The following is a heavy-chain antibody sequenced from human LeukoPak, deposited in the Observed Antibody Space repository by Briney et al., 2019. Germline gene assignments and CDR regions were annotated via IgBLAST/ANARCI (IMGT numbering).Heavy chain of an antibody. J-gene: IGHJ4*02. CDR3: ARGLLRYFDWLLQSYYFDY. Sequence: SETLSLTCAVYGGSFSGYYWSWIRQPPGKGLEWIGEINHSGGTNYNPSLKSRVTISVDTSKNQFSLKLSSVTAADTAVYYCARGLLRYFDWLLQSYYFDYWGQGTLVTVSS. D-gene: IGHD3-9*01. CDR2: INHSGGT. CDR1: GGSFSGYY. V-gene: IGHV4-34*01.